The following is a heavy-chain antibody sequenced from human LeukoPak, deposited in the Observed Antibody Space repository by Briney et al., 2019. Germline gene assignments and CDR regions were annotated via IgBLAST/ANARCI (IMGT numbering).Heavy chain of an antibody. Sequence: SETLSLTCTVSGGSISSSTYYWGWIRQPPGKGLEWIGTIYYSGSTNYNPSLKSRVTISIDTSKNQFSLKLSSVAAADTAVYYCAGGSSSQAFDIWGQGTMVTVSS. J-gene: IGHJ3*02. D-gene: IGHD6-6*01. CDR2: IYYSGST. CDR1: GGSISSSTYY. V-gene: IGHV4-39*01. CDR3: AGGSSSQAFDI.